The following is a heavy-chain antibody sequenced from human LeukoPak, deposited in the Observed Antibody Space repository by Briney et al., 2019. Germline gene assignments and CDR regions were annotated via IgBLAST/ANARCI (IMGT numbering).Heavy chain of an antibody. V-gene: IGHV1-2*02. D-gene: IGHD4-17*01. J-gene: IGHJ4*02. Sequence: GASVKVSCKASGYTFSDHYIQWVRQAPGQGFDWLGWINPNSGGTDYARKFRGRVTMTRDMSLSTAYMELTRLTYDDTVVYYCARGALDPETVTNYFEYWAQGTLVTVSS. CDR3: ARGALDPETVTNYFEY. CDR2: INPNSGGT. CDR1: GYTFSDHY.